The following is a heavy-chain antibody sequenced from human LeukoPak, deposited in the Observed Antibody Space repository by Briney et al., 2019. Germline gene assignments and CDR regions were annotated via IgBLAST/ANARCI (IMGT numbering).Heavy chain of an antibody. CDR2: IYYTGRT. CDR3: ARRPFPRNPLGYCSSTSCYGGGYFDY. J-gene: IGHJ4*02. V-gene: IGHV4-30-4*01. Sequence: SETLSLTCTVSGDSISNTNFYWSWIRQPPGKGLEWIAYIYYTGRTYYNPSLKSRVTISVDTSKNQFSLKLSSVTAADTAVYYCARRPFPRNPLGYCSSTSCYGGGYFDYWGQGTLVTVSS. D-gene: IGHD2-2*01. CDR1: GDSISNTNFY.